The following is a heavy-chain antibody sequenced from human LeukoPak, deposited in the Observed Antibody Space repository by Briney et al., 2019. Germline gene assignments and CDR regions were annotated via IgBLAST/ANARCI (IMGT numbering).Heavy chain of an antibody. V-gene: IGHV1-2*06. J-gene: IGHJ4*02. CDR1: GYTFTGYY. Sequence: ASVTVSCKASGYTFTGYYMHWVRQAPGQGLEWMGRINPNSGGTNYAQKFQGRVTMTRDTSISTAYMELSRLRSDDTAVYYCARDTTKWGIVVAGSAYWGQGTLVTVSS. CDR3: ARDTTKWGIVVAGSAY. CDR2: INPNSGGT. D-gene: IGHD6-19*01.